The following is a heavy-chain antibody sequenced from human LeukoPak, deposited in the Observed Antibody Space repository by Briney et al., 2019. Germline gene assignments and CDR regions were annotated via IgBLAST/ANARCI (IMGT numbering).Heavy chain of an antibody. Sequence: PGRSLRLSCAASGFTFSNYGMHWDRQAPGKGLEWVALISFDGTIKYYADSVKGRFTISRDNSRNTLYLQMNSLRTEDTAVYYCATYHMTTVVTPAYWGQGTLVTVSS. CDR1: GFTFSNYG. V-gene: IGHV3-30*03. CDR2: ISFDGTIK. D-gene: IGHD4-23*01. J-gene: IGHJ4*02. CDR3: ATYHMTTVVTPAY.